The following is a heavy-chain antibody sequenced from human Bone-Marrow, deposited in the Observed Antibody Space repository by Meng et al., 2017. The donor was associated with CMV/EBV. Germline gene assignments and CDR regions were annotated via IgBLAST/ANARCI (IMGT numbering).Heavy chain of an antibody. CDR3: ASGNPMEGNDY. CDR2: IQYDGSNK. V-gene: IGHV3-30*02. CDR1: GFTFSSYG. Sequence: GESLKISCAASGFTFSSYGMHWVRQAPGKGLEWVAFIQYDGSNKYYADSVKGRFTISRDNSKNTLYLQMNSLRAEDTAVYYCASGNPMEGNDYGGQGTLVTVAS. D-gene: IGHD2-8*01. J-gene: IGHJ4*02.